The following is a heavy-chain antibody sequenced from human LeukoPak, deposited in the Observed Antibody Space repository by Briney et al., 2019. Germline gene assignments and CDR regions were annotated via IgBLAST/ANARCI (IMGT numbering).Heavy chain of an antibody. V-gene: IGHV3-20*04. CDR2: INWNGGST. CDR3: ARGSIAIYYYDSSGYFDY. CDR1: GFNFNGYG. Sequence: GGSLRLSCAASGFNFNGYGMSWVRQAPGKGLEWVSGINWNGGSTGYADSVKGRFTISRDNAKNSLYLQMNSLRAEGTAFYYCARGSIAIYYYDSSGYFDYWGQGTLVTVSS. D-gene: IGHD3-22*01. J-gene: IGHJ4*02.